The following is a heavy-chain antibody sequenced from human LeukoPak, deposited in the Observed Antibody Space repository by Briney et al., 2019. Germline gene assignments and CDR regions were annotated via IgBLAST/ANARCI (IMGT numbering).Heavy chain of an antibody. CDR3: AGQRFGELYGEYFQR. D-gene: IGHD3-10*01. V-gene: IGHV4-39*02. Sequence: PSETLSLTCPASGGSISSRSYYWGWIRRPPGKGLEWIGSIYSSESTYYKPSLKSQVAISVDTSKSHFSPKLSAVTAADTAVYYCAGQRFGELYGEYFQRWGQGTMVSVSS. J-gene: IGHJ1*01. CDR2: IYSSEST. CDR1: GGSISSRSYY.